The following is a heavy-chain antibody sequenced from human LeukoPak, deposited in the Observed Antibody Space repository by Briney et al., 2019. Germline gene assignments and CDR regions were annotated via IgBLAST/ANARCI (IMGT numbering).Heavy chain of an antibody. CDR1: GYSITSGYY. J-gene: IGHJ4*02. CDR3: ARGPTEHYDILTGYMWYY. CDR2: IYHSGST. V-gene: IGHV4-38-2*02. Sequence: PSETLSLTCTVSGYSITSGYYWGWIRQPPGKGLEWIGSIYHSGSTFYNPSLKSRVTISVDPSKNQFSLKVSSVIVADTAVYYCARGPTEHYDILTGYMWYYWGQGTLVTVSS. D-gene: IGHD3-9*01.